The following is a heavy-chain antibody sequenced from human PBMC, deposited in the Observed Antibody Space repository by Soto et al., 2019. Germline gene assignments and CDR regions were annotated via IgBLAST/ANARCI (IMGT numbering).Heavy chain of an antibody. V-gene: IGHV1-2*02. J-gene: IGHJ4*02. Sequence: GASVKVSCKASGYTCTGYYMHWVRQAPGQGLEWMGWINPNSGGTNYAQKFQGRVTITRDSSVNTAYMELSSLGSEDTAVYYCARDFGRNYIAYWGQGTLVTVSS. CDR3: ARDFGRNYIAY. D-gene: IGHD3-10*01. CDR1: GYTCTGYY. CDR2: INPNSGGT.